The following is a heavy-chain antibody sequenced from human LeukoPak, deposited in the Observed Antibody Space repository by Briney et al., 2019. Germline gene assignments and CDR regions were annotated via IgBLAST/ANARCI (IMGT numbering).Heavy chain of an antibody. CDR1: GYTFTGKF. J-gene: IGHJ4*02. V-gene: IGHV1-2*02. D-gene: IGHD3/OR15-3a*01. CDR3: ARDREGLAYFDY. Sequence: ASVKVSCKASGYTFTGKFIHWVRQAPGQGLEWMGWIDPNSGGTDYAQKFRGRVTMTRDTSTSTACMDLSSLISGDTAVYCCARDREGLAYFDYWGQGTLVTVSS. CDR2: IDPNSGGT.